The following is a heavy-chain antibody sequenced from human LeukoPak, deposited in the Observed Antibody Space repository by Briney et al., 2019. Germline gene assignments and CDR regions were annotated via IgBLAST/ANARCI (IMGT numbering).Heavy chain of an antibody. CDR3: ARVSPNTVTTLQYFDY. D-gene: IGHD4-17*01. CDR2: ISYDGSNK. Sequence: GGSLRLSCAASGFTFEDFTMHWVRQAPGKGLEWVAVISYDGSNKYYADSVKGRFTISRDNSKNTLYLQMNSLRAEDTAVYYCARVSPNTVTTLQYFDYWGQGTLVTVSS. J-gene: IGHJ4*02. CDR1: GFTFEDFT. V-gene: IGHV3-30*04.